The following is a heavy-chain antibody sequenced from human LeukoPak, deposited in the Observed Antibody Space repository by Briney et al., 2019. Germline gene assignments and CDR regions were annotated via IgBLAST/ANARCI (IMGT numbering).Heavy chain of an antibody. CDR3: ARWEHGDAFDI. J-gene: IGHJ3*02. D-gene: IGHD1/OR15-1a*01. Sequence: SETLSLTCAVSGGSISSGGYSWSWIRQPPGKGLEWIGYIYHSGSTYYNPSLKSRVTISVDRSKNQFSLKLSSVTAADTAVYYCARWEHGDAFDIWGQGTMVTVSS. CDR1: GGSISSGGYS. CDR2: IYHSGST. V-gene: IGHV4-30-2*01.